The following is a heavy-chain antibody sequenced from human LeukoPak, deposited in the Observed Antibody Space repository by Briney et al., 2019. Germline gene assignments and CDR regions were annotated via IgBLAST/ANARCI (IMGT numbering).Heavy chain of an antibody. Sequence: SGPALLNPTPTLTLTCTFSGFSLRTSGMCVSWIRQPPGKALEWLSRIAWDDDKYYSTSLKTRLTISKDTSKNQVVLTMTNMDPVDTATYYCARVVSGSYHDFDYWGQGTLVTVSS. CDR2: IAWDDDK. D-gene: IGHD1-26*01. CDR3: ARVVSGSYHDFDY. V-gene: IGHV2-70*11. CDR1: GFSLRTSGMC. J-gene: IGHJ4*02.